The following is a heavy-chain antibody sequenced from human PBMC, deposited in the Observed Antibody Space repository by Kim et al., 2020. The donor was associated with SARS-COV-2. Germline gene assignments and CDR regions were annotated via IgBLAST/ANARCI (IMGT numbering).Heavy chain of an antibody. V-gene: IGHV4-34*01. Sequence: PSLKSRVTISLDPSNKQFFLKLTSVTAADTAVYFCARGGYFDWLTTDGFDVWGQGTMVTVSS. CDR3: ARGGYFDWLTTDGFDV. J-gene: IGHJ3*01. D-gene: IGHD3-9*01.